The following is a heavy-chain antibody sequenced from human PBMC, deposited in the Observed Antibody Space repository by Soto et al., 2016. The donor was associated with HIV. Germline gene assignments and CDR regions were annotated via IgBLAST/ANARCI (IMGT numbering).Heavy chain of an antibody. CDR2: IYYSGST. D-gene: IGHD1-1*01. CDR1: GGSINSGGYY. V-gene: IGHV4-31*03. Sequence: QVQLQESGPGLVKPSQTLSLTCTVSGGSINSGGYYWSWIRQHPGKGLEWIGYIYYSGSTYYNPSLKSRVTISVDTSKNQFFLRLSSVTAADTAVYYCASQVGHELVDPWGQGTLVTVSS. CDR3: ASQVGHELVDP. J-gene: IGHJ5*02.